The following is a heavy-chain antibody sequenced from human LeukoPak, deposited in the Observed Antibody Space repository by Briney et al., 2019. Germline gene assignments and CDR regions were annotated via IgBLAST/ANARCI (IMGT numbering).Heavy chain of an antibody. J-gene: IGHJ6*02. D-gene: IGHD3-3*01. CDR1: GGSFSGYY. CDR3: ARGSPAKYYDFWSGYSRSYNYYYGMDV. Sequence: SETLSLTCAVYGGSFSGYYWSWIRQPPGKGLEWIGEINHSGSTNYNPSLKSRVTISVDTSKNQFSLKLSSVTAADTAVYYCARGSPAKYYDFWSGYSRSYNYYYGMDVWGQGTTVTVSS. CDR2: INHSGST. V-gene: IGHV4-34*01.